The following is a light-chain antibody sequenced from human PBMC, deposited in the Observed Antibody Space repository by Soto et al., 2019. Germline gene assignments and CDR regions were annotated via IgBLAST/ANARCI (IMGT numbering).Light chain of an antibody. CDR2: DAS. CDR3: QQYDGLPPYT. CDR1: QDIKDF. Sequence: DIQMTQSPSSLSASVGDRVTITCQASQDIKDFLNWYQQKPGKAPKLLIYDASNLEPGVPSRFSGRGSGTDFTFTIASLQPEDNATYYCQQYDGLPPYTFGQGTKLEIK. V-gene: IGKV1-33*01. J-gene: IGKJ2*01.